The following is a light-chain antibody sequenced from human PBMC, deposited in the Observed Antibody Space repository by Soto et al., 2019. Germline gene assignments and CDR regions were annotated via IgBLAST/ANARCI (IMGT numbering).Light chain of an antibody. J-gene: IGKJ1*01. V-gene: IGKV3-15*01. CDR2: GAS. Sequence: ETVMTQSPATLSVSPGERATLSCRASQSVRSNLAWFQQKPGQAPRLLVYGASARATGIPARFSGSGSGTEFTLTISSLQSEDFAIYYCQQYNNWPPWTFGPGTKVEIK. CDR3: QQYNNWPPWT. CDR1: QSVRSN.